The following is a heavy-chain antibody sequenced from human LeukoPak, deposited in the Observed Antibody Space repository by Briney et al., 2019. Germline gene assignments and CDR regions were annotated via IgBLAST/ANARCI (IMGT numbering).Heavy chain of an antibody. J-gene: IGHJ4*02. CDR2: IYTSGST. V-gene: IGHV4-61*02. Sequence: SQTLSLTCTVSGGSISSDNSYWGWIRQPAGKGLEWLERIYTSGSTNYNPSLKSRVTMSVDTSKNQFSPNLSSVTAEDTAVYYCARDWGGSFYYFDYWGQGTLVTVSS. CDR1: GGSISSDNSY. D-gene: IGHD1-26*01. CDR3: ARDWGGSFYYFDY.